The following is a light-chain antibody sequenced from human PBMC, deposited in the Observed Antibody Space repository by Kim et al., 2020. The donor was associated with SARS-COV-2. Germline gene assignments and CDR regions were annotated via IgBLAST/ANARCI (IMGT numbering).Light chain of an antibody. CDR1: QTVYTY. CDR3: QQRYNWPPT. Sequence: SVSPGERATLSCKASQTVYTYLAWYQHKPGQAPRLLIHDASNRATGIPPRFSGSGSGTDFTLTVTSLEPEDFAIYYCQQRYNWPPTFGGGTKLEI. J-gene: IGKJ4*01. CDR2: DAS. V-gene: IGKV3-11*01.